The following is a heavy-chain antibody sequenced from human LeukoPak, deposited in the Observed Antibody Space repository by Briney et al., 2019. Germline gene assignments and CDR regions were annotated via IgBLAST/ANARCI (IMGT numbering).Heavy chain of an antibody. D-gene: IGHD3-10*01. CDR2: IYYSGST. CDR3: AGFTFFRGVITFDY. J-gene: IGHJ4*02. V-gene: IGHV4-39*01. Sequence: SETLSLTCTVSGGSISSSSYYWGWIRQPPGKGLEWIGSIYYSGSTYYNPSLKSRVTISVDTSKNQFSLKLSSVTAADTAVYSCAGFTFFRGVITFDYWGQGTLVTVSS. CDR1: GGSISSSSYY.